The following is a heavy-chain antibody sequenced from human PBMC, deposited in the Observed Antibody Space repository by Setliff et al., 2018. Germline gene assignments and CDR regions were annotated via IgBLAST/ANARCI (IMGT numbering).Heavy chain of an antibody. CDR2: IYASWST. CDR3: ARAPRYFDSTGSYFDG. D-gene: IGHD3-22*01. Sequence: SETLSLTCTVSGDSINSRTNYWSWIRQPAGKGPEWIGHIYASWSTNYNPSLKSRVTISLDKSKNEFSLKMSSVTAADTAVYYCARAPRYFDSTGSYFDGWGQGTLVTVSS. J-gene: IGHJ4*02. V-gene: IGHV4-61*09. CDR1: GDSINSRTNY.